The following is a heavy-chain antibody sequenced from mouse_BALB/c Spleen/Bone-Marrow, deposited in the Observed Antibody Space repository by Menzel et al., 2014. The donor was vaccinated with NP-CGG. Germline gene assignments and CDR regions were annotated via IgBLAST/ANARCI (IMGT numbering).Heavy chain of an antibody. CDR1: GFTFNSYG. CDR3: ARHAYYDQTEVSFVY. CDR2: ISGGGSYT. Sequence: EVQLVESGGGLVKSGGSLKLSCAASGFTFNSYGMSWVRQTPEKPPEWVATISGGGSYTFYPDSVKGRFTISRDNAKNNLYLQLGSLRSGDTALYYCARHAYYDQTEVSFVYWGQGTLVTVSA. D-gene: IGHD2-4*01. V-gene: IGHV5-9-2*01. J-gene: IGHJ3*01.